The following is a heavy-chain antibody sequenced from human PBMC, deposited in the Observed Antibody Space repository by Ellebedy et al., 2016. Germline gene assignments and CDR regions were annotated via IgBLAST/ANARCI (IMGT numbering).Heavy chain of an antibody. J-gene: IGHJ3*01. Sequence: GGSLRLXXAVSGFTFTSYSMKWVRQTPGKGPEWVSYISPTSGSTIYYADSVKGRFTISRDNAKNSVYLQMNSLRDEDTAVYYCTRGGLDNSFDVWGQGTMVTVSS. V-gene: IGHV3-48*02. CDR2: ISPTSGSTI. CDR3: TRGGLDNSFDV. D-gene: IGHD3-16*01. CDR1: GFTFTSYS.